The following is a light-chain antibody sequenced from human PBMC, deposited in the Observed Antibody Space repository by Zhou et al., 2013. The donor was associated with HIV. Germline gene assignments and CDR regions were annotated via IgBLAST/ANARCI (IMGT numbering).Light chain of an antibody. V-gene: IGKV3-15*01. CDR3: QQLNSYPLT. J-gene: IGKJ4*01. Sequence: EIVMTQSPATLSVSPGDRATLSCRASQSVRSNLAWYQQKPGQAPRLLIYGASTRATGIPARFSGSGSGTEFTLTISSLQSEDFAVYYCQQLNSYPLTFGGGTKVEIK. CDR2: GAS. CDR1: QSVRSN.